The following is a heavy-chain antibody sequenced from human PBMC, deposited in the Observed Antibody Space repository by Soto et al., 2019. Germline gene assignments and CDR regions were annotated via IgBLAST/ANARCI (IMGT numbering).Heavy chain of an antibody. V-gene: IGHV3-9*01. CDR1: GFTFDDYA. J-gene: IGHJ4*02. D-gene: IGHD3-3*01. Sequence: SLRLSCAASGFTFDDYAMNWVRQAPGKGLEWVSGISWNSGSIGYADSVKGRFTISRDNAKNSLYLQMNSLRAEDTALYYCAKDRSSSTSFMDFWGQGTLVTVSS. CDR3: AKDRSSSTSFMDF. CDR2: ISWNSGSI.